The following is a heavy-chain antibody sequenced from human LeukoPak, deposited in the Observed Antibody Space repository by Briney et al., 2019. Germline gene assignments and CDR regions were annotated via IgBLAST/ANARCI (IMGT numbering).Heavy chain of an antibody. CDR3: AKDRYCGGGTCYWSYFDY. J-gene: IGHJ4*02. Sequence: TGGSLRLSCAASGFTFRTYAMSGVRQARGKGREWVSAISGGGGSTYYADSVKGRFTISRDNSKNTLFLQMNSLRAEDTAVYYCAKDRYCGGGTCYWSYFDYWGQGTLVTVSS. CDR2: ISGGGGST. V-gene: IGHV3-23*01. CDR1: GFTFRTYA. D-gene: IGHD2-15*01.